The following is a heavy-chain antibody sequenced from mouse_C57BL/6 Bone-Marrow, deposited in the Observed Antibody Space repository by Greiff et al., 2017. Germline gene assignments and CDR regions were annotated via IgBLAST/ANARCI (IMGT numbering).Heavy chain of an antibody. CDR1: GYTFTSYW. V-gene: IGHV1-61*01. J-gene: IGHJ4*01. Sequence: QVQLQQPGAELVRPGSSVKLSCKASGYTFTSYWMDWVKQRPGQGLEWIGNIYPSDSETHYNQKFKDKATLTVDKSSSTAYMQLSSLTSEDSAVYYCALYYGNPYAMDYGGQGTSVTVSS. CDR2: IYPSDSET. D-gene: IGHD2-1*01. CDR3: ALYYGNPYAMDY.